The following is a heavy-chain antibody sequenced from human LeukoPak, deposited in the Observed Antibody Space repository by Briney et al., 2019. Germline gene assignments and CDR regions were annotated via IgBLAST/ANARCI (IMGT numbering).Heavy chain of an antibody. CDR3: ARGGYSGYDFREIDY. J-gene: IGHJ4*02. CDR1: GGSIRSYY. Sequence: ASKTLSLTCTVSGGSIRSYYWSWIRQPPGKGLEWIGYIYYSGSTNYNPSLKSRVTISVDTSKNQFSLKLSSVTAADTAVYYCARGGYSGYDFREIDYWGQGTLVTVSS. CDR2: IYYSGST. D-gene: IGHD5-12*01. V-gene: IGHV4-59*01.